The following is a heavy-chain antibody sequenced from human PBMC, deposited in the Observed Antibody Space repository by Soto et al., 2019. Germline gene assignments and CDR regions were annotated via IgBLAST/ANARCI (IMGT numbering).Heavy chain of an antibody. J-gene: IGHJ5*02. V-gene: IGHV1-69*06. Sequence: SVKVSCKASGGTFSSYAISWVRQAPGQGLEWMGGIIPIFGTANYAQKFQGRVTITADKSTSTAYMELSSVTAADTAVYYCARELVVDDYGDYGNWFDPWGQGTLVTVSS. CDR2: IIPIFGTA. CDR1: GGTFSSYA. D-gene: IGHD4-17*01. CDR3: ARELVVDDYGDYGNWFDP.